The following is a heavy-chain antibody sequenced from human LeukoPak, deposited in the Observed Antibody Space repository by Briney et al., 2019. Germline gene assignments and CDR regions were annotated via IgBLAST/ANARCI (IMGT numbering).Heavy chain of an antibody. J-gene: IGHJ4*02. CDR2: ISASGDST. Sequence: PGGSLRLSCAASGFTFSTYGMIWVRQTPEKGLEWVSAISASGDSTYYADSVKGRFTISRDNSKNTLNLQMNSLRAEDTAVYYCATRPSRVVAATQVDYWGQGTLVTVSS. V-gene: IGHV3-23*01. CDR1: GFTFSTYG. CDR3: ATRPSRVVAATQVDY. D-gene: IGHD2-15*01.